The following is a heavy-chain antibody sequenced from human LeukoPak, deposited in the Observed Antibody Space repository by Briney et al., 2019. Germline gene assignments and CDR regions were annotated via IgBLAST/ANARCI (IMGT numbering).Heavy chain of an antibody. Sequence: SDTLSLTCIVSGGSISSYYWSWIRQPPGKGLEWIGYIYYSGNTNYNPSLKSRVTISVGTSKNQFSLEVSSVTAADTAVYCCARHITPWGWFDPWGQGTLVTVSS. CDR2: IYYSGNT. CDR3: ARHITPWGWFDP. D-gene: IGHD3-16*01. CDR1: GGSISSYY. J-gene: IGHJ5*02. V-gene: IGHV4-59*08.